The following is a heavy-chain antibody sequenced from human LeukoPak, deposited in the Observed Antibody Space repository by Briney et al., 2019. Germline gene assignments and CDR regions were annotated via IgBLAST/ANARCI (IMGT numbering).Heavy chain of an antibody. J-gene: IGHJ4*02. Sequence: GGSLRLSCAASGFTFSNYAMTWVRQAPGQGLEWVSTMSTSGGKTYYADSVKGRFTISRDNSKNTLYLQMNSLRAEDTAVYYCANRLFVISRWTYDYWGQGALVTDSS. CDR2: MSTSGGKT. CDR1: GFTFSNYA. CDR3: ANRLFVISRWTYDY. D-gene: IGHD3-3*02. V-gene: IGHV3-23*01.